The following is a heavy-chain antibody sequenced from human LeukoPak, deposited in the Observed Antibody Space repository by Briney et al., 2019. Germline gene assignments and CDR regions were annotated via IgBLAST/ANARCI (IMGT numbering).Heavy chain of an antibody. V-gene: IGHV4-34*01. CDR2: INHRGNT. J-gene: IGHJ5*02. CDR3: ARGTQWPDP. Sequence: PSETLSLTCAVYGGSLGDHYRNWIRQSPGKGLEWIGEINHRGNTNYNPSLKGRATILVDTSRNQFSLILNSVTAADTAVYYCARGTQWPDPWGQGILVTVSS. CDR1: GGSLGDHY. D-gene: IGHD6-19*01.